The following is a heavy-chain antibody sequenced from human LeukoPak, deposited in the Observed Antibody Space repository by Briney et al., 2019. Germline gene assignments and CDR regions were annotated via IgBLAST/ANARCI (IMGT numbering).Heavy chain of an antibody. D-gene: IGHD3-22*01. CDR1: GYTFIGYY. CDR2: INPNSGGT. J-gene: IGHJ3*02. Sequence: GASVKVSCKASGYTFIGYYMHWVRQAPGQGLEWMGWINPNSGGTKYAQKFQGRVTMTRDTSISTAYMDLSRLTSDDTAVYYCARDYYDNSGGAFDIWGQGTMVTVSS. CDR3: ARDYYDNSGGAFDI. V-gene: IGHV1-2*02.